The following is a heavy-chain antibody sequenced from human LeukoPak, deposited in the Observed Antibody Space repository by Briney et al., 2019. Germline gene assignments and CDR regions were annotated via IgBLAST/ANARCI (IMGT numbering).Heavy chain of an antibody. CDR2: IYYSGST. CDR3: ARTKGARDFWSGYYLRDPFDY. J-gene: IGHJ4*02. D-gene: IGHD3-3*01. Sequence: SETLSLTCTVSGGSISSSSYYWGWIRQPPGKGLEWIVSIYYSGSTYYNPSLKSRVTISVDTSKNQFSLKLSSVTAADTAVYYCARTKGARDFWSGYYLRDPFDYWGQGTLVTVSS. V-gene: IGHV4-39*01. CDR1: GGSISSSSYY.